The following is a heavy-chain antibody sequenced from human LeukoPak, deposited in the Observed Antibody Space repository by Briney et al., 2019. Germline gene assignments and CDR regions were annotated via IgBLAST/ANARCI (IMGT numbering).Heavy chain of an antibody. V-gene: IGHV4-4*07. CDR2: IYTSGST. D-gene: IGHD6-25*01. CDR3: ASIKRLAPYNWFDP. CDR1: GGSISSYY. Sequence: SETLSLTCTVSGGSISSYYWSWIRQPAGKGLEWIGRIYTSGSTNYNPSLKSRVTMSVDTSKNQISLKLSSVTAADTAVYYCASIKRLAPYNWFDPWGQGTLVTVSS. J-gene: IGHJ5*02.